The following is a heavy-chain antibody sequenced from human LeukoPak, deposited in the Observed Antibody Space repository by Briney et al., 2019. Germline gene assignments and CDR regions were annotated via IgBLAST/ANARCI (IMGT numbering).Heavy chain of an antibody. CDR2: IFYTGGF. J-gene: IGHJ5*02. D-gene: IGHD1-14*01. CDR3: ARQAYPPGYNWFDP. CDR1: GASISSRNYH. V-gene: IGHV4-39*01. Sequence: PSETPSLTCTVSGASISSRNYHWGWIRQPPGKGLEWIGSIFYTGGFYYNPSLKSRLTISVDTSKNQFSLKLTSVTAVDTAVYYCARQAYPPGYNWFDPWGQGTLVTVSS.